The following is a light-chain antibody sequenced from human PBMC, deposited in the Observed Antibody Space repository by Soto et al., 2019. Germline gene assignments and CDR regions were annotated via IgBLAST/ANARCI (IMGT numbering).Light chain of an antibody. Sequence: DIKMTQSPSSLSASVGDRVTITCRASQSISNYLQWYQQKSGQAPKLLVYAASSLHSGVPSRFSGSGSGTDFTLTISSLQPEDFATYYCLQTYTTLTWTFGQATKV. CDR2: AAS. V-gene: IGKV1-39*01. CDR1: QSISNY. CDR3: LQTYTTLTWT. J-gene: IGKJ1*01.